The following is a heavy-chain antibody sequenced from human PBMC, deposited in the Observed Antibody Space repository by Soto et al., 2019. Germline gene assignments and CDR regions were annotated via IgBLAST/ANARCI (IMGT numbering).Heavy chain of an antibody. Sequence: ASETLSLTCTVSGGSISSGGYYRSWIRQHPGKGLEWIGYIYYSGSTYYNPSLKSRVTISVDTSKNQFSLKLSSVTAADTAVYYCARDFLAAGSFDYWGQGTLVTVSS. V-gene: IGHV4-31*03. CDR3: ARDFLAAGSFDY. J-gene: IGHJ4*02. CDR1: GGSISSGGYY. D-gene: IGHD6-13*01. CDR2: IYYSGST.